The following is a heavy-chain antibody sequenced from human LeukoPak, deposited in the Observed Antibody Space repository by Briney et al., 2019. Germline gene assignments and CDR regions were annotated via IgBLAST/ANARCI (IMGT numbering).Heavy chain of an antibody. J-gene: IGHJ4*02. CDR2: ISTSGST. V-gene: IGHV4-4*07. D-gene: IGHD1-26*01. CDR3: AREYSGSYYFDY. Sequence: SETLSLTCTVSGGSISSYYWSWIRQSAGKGLESIGHISTSGSTNYNPSLKSRVTISVDTSKNQFSLKLSSVTAADTAVYYCAREYSGSYYFDYWGQGTLVTVSS. CDR1: GGSISSYY.